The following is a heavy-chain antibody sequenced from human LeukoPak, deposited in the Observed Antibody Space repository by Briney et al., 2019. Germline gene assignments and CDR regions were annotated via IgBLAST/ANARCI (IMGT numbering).Heavy chain of an antibody. V-gene: IGHV1-18*01. CDR1: GYTFTSYG. CDR2: ISVYNGNT. Sequence: VASVKVSCKASGYTFTSYGISWVRQAPGQGLEWMGWISVYNGNTDFAQKLQGRVTMTTDTATNTAHMELRNVRSDDTAVYYCARPAGRSAFDIWGQGTMVTVSS. CDR3: ARPAGRSAFDI. J-gene: IGHJ3*02.